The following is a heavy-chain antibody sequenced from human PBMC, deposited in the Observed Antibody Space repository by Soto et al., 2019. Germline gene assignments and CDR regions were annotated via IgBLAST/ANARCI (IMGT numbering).Heavy chain of an antibody. CDR1: GFTFTNAW. Sequence: PGRSLRLSCAASGFTFTNAWLNWVRQTPGKGLEWVGRIKSNADGGTTDYAAPVKGRFTISRDDSKNTLYLQMNSLKTEDTAVYYCATIPLYWGRGTLVTVSS. V-gene: IGHV3-15*07. CDR2: IKSNADGGTT. CDR3: ATIPLY. J-gene: IGHJ4*02.